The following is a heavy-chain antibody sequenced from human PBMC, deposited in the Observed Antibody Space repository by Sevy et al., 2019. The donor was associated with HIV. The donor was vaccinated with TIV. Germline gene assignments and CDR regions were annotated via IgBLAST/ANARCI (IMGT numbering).Heavy chain of an antibody. CDR2: INTNTGNP. CDR3: ARGELGGGFGVVINYYYGMDV. V-gene: IGHV7-4-1*02. J-gene: IGHJ6*02. CDR1: AYTFTSYA. Sequence: ASVKVSCKASAYTFTSYAMNWVRQAPGQGLEWMGWINTNTGNPTYAQGFTGRFVFSLDTSVSTAYLQISSLKAEDTAVYYCARGELGGGFGVVINYYYGMDVWGQGTTVTVSS. D-gene: IGHD3-3*01.